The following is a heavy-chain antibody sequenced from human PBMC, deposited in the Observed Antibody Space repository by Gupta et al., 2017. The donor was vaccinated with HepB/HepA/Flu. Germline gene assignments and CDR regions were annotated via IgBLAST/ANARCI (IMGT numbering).Heavy chain of an antibody. D-gene: IGHD3-10*01. CDR1: GFTFSSYA. J-gene: IGHJ5*02. CDR3: AKDKRRITMVRGPEDWFDP. Sequence: EVQLLESGGGLVQPGGSLRLSCAASGFTFSSYAMSWVRQAPGKGLEWVSAISGSGCSTYYADSVKGRFTISRDNSKNTLYLQMNSLRAEDTAVYYCAKDKRRITMVRGPEDWFDPWGQGTLVTVSS. CDR2: ISGSGCST. V-gene: IGHV3-23*01.